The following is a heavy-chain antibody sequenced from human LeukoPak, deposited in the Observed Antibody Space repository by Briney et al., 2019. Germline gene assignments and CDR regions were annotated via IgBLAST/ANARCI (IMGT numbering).Heavy chain of an antibody. J-gene: IGHJ4*02. CDR2: ISSSGTTI. D-gene: IGHD1-20*01. Sequence: SGGSLRLSCAASGFTFSSYEMNWVRQAPGKGLEWVSYISSSGTTIYYVDSVKGRFTISRDNAKNSLYLQMNSLRAEDTAVYYCTREGNWNDQDYWGQGTLVTVSS. CDR1: GFTFSSYE. V-gene: IGHV3-48*03. CDR3: TREGNWNDQDY.